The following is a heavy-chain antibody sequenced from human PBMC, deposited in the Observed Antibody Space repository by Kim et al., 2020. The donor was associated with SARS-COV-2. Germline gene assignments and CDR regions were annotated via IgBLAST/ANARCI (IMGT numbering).Heavy chain of an antibody. V-gene: IGHV4-4*02. CDR1: GGSISSSNW. D-gene: IGHD1-1*01. CDR3: ASGVPPSPGYFDY. J-gene: IGHJ4*02. Sequence: SETLSLTCAVSGGSISSSNWWSWVRQPPGKGLEWIGEIYHSGSTNYNPSLKSRVTISVDKSKNQFSLKLSSVTAADTAVYYCASGVPPSPGYFDYWGQGTLVTVSS. CDR2: IYHSGST.